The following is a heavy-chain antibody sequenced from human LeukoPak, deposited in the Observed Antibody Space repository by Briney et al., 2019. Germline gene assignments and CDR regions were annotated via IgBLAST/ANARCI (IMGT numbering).Heavy chain of an antibody. Sequence: SETLSLTCTVSGGSISSYYWSWIRQPAGKGLEWIGRIYTSGSTNYNPSLKSRVTMSVDTSKNQFSLKLSSVTAADTAVYYCARDQQLGNYYYYGMDVWGQGTTVTVSS. CDR3: ARDQQLGNYYYYGMDV. CDR2: IYTSGST. V-gene: IGHV4-4*07. CDR1: GGSISSYY. J-gene: IGHJ6*02. D-gene: IGHD6-13*01.